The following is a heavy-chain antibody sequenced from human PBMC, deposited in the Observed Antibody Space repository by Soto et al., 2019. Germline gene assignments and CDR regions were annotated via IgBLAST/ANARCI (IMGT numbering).Heavy chain of an antibody. D-gene: IGHD3-9*01. CDR1: DFTLSSYG. J-gene: IGHJ4*02. CDR3: AKDVNYDVLAGYYYY. Sequence: EVQLLESGGGLVQPGGSLRLSCAASDFTLSSYGMTWVRQPPGKGLEWVSTIRGRGATTYYADSVKGRFTFSRDDSKNTLYLQMNSLRVDDTAVYFCAKDVNYDVLAGYYYYWGQGTRVTVSS. CDR2: IRGRGATT. V-gene: IGHV3-23*01.